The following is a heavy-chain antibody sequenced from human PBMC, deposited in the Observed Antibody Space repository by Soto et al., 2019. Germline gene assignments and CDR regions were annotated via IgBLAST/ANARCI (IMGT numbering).Heavy chain of an antibody. CDR1: GYTFTSYG. J-gene: IGHJ5*02. CDR2: ISAYNYNT. Sequence: QVQLVQSGAEVKKPGASVKVSCKASGYTFTSYGLSWVRQAPGQGLEWMGRISAYNYNTNYAQKLQGRVTMTTDTPTSTAYMERRSLRSADTAVYYCARVVGALGHWFDPWGQGTLVTVSS. D-gene: IGHD1-26*01. V-gene: IGHV1-18*01. CDR3: ARVVGALGHWFDP.